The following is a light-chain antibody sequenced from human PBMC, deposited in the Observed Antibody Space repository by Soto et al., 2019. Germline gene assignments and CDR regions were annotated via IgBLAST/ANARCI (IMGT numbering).Light chain of an antibody. V-gene: IGKV3-15*01. CDR2: GAS. CDR3: QQYNDWPRT. CDR1: QSVGIN. Sequence: DIVLTQSPGTLSLSPGERATLSCRASQSVGINVAWYQQKPGQAPRLLIYGASTRATGSPDRFSASGSATEFTLTISSLQSEDFAVYYCQQYNDWPRTFGQGTKVDIK. J-gene: IGKJ1*01.